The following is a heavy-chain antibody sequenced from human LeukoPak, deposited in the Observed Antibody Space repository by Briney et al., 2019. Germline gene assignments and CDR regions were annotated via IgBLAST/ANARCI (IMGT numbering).Heavy chain of an antibody. CDR1: GFTFSSYG. D-gene: IGHD6-19*01. Sequence: GGSLRLSCAASGFTFSSYGMNWVRQAPGKGLEWVSGISYSGGSTYYADSVKGRFTISRDNSKNTLYLQMNSLRAEDTAVYYCARDPPSVAGTFDPWGQGTLVTAAS. CDR2: ISYSGGST. J-gene: IGHJ5*02. CDR3: ARDPPSVAGTFDP. V-gene: IGHV3-23*01.